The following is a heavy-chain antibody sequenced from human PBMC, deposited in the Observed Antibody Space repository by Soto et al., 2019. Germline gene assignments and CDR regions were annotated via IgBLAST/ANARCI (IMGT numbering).Heavy chain of an antibody. V-gene: IGHV3-74*01. CDR1: GVTFSSYS. CDR2: INSDGSST. D-gene: IGHD6-13*01. J-gene: IGHJ5*02. CDR3: ARDPIAAARKPNWFDP. Sequence: GSLRLSCAASGVTFSSYSMHWVRQAPGKGLVWVSRINSDGSSTSYADSVKGRFTISRDNAKNTLYLQMNSLRAEDTAVYYCARDPIAAARKPNWFDPWGQGTLVTVSS.